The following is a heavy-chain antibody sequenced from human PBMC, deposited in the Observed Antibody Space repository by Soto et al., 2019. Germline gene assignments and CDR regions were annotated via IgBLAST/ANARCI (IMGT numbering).Heavy chain of an antibody. J-gene: IGHJ4*02. V-gene: IGHV3-74*01. CDR2: INSDGSST. CDR1: GFTFSSYW. CDR3: AVAVAGPTAIGY. Sequence: EVQLVESGGGLVQPGGSLRLSCAASGFTFSSYWMHWVRQAPGKGLVWVSRINSDGSSTSYADSVKGRFTISRDNAKNTLYLEMNSLRAEDTAVYYCAVAVAGPTAIGYWGQGTLVTVSS. D-gene: IGHD6-19*01.